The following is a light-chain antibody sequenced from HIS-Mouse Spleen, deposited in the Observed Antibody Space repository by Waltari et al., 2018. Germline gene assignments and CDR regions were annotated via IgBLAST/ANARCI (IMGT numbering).Light chain of an antibody. CDR3: SSYTSSSNPYV. CDR2: EVS. Sequence: QSALTQPASVSGSPGQSITISCTVTSRDVGGYNYVSWYQQHPGKAPKLMIYEVSNRPSGVSNRFSGSKSGNTASLTISGLQAEDEADYYCSSYTSSSNPYVFGTGTKVTVL. CDR1: SRDVGGYNY. V-gene: IGLV2-14*01. J-gene: IGLJ1*01.